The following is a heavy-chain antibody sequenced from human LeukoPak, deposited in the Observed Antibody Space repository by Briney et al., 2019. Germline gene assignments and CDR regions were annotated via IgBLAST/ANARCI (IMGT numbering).Heavy chain of an antibody. CDR2: INHSGST. Sequence: PSETLSLTCAVYGGSFSGYYWSWIRQPPGKGLEWIGEINHSGSTNYNPSLKSRVTISVDTSKNQFSLKLSSVTAADTAVYYCAREFRTDYGDLDYFDYWGQGTLVAVSS. V-gene: IGHV4-34*01. J-gene: IGHJ4*02. CDR3: AREFRTDYGDLDYFDY. CDR1: GGSFSGYY. D-gene: IGHD4-17*01.